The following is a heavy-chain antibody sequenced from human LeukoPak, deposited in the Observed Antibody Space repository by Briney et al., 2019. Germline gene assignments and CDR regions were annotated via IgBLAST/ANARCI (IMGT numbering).Heavy chain of an antibody. CDR3: AKDNYGSGSHLDY. D-gene: IGHD3-10*01. V-gene: IGHV3-9*01. CDR1: GFTFDDYA. J-gene: IGHJ4*02. Sequence: PGGSLRLSCAASGFTFDDYAMHWVRQAPGKGLEWVSGISWNSGSIGYADSVKGRFTISRDNAKNSLYLQMNSLRAEDTALYYCAKDNYGSGSHLDYWGQGTLVTVSS. CDR2: ISWNSGSI.